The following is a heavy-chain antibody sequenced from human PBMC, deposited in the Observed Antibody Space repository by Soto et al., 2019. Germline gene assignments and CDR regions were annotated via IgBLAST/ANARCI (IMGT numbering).Heavy chain of an antibody. CDR2: ISDDGNNK. V-gene: IGHV3-30*19. D-gene: IGHD1-7*01. CDR3: ARDGVSSTVYIWKYGTAFDY. Sequence: QVQLVESGGGVVQPGRSLRLSCAASGFTYTTYTMHWVRQAPGKGLEWVAVISDDGNNKFYADSVKGRFTISRDSTKQTLHLQMTSLRPDDTAMYYCARDGVSSTVYIWKYGTAFDYWGQGDLVSV. CDR1: GFTYTTYT. J-gene: IGHJ4*02.